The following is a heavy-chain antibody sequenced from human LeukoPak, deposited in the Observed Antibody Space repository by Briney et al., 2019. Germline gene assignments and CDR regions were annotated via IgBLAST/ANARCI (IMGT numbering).Heavy chain of an antibody. J-gene: IGHJ4*02. V-gene: IGHV3-30-3*01. CDR3: ARSPYSSGWQSDY. Sequence: GSLRLSCAASGFTFSNYAMAWVRQAPGKGLEWVAVISYDGSNKYYADSVKGRFTISRDNSKNTLYLQMNSLRAEDTAVYYCARSPYSSGWQSDYWGQGTLVTVSS. D-gene: IGHD6-19*01. CDR2: ISYDGSNK. CDR1: GFTFSNYA.